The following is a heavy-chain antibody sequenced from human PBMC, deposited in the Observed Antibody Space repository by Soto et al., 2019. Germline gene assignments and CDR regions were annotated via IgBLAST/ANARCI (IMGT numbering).Heavy chain of an antibody. J-gene: IGHJ4*02. CDR3: ARDDWVIRGAISPPFDF. CDR2: ISSSSSMI. Sequence: GGPLRLSCAASGCTFSRYNMNWVRQAPGKGLEWVSYISSSSSMIYYADSVKGRFTISRDNAKNSLYLQMNSLRDEDTAVYYCARDDWVIRGAISPPFDFWGPGTLVTVSS. D-gene: IGHD3-10*01. CDR1: GCTFSRYN. V-gene: IGHV3-48*02.